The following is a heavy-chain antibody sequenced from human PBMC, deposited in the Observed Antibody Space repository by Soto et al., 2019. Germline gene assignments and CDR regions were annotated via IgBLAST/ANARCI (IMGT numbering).Heavy chain of an antibody. CDR3: AKDRILRFLEWLVCFDY. D-gene: IGHD3-3*01. Sequence: EVQLLESGGGLVQPGGSLTLSCAASGFTCSSYAMSWVRHAPGKGLELVSAISGSGGSTYYADSVKGRFTISRDNSKNTPYMQMNSLRADETAVYYCAKDRILRFLEWLVCFDYWGQGTLVTVSS. J-gene: IGHJ4*02. V-gene: IGHV3-23*01. CDR1: GFTCSSYA. CDR2: ISGSGGST.